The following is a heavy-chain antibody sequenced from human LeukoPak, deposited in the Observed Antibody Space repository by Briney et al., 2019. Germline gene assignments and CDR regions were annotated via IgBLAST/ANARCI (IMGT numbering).Heavy chain of an antibody. CDR3: AISPYYDFWSGYR. J-gene: IGHJ4*02. Sequence: GGSLRLSCTASGFTFGNYAMSWVRQAPGKGLEWVAVISYDGSNKYYADSVKGRFTISRDNSKNTLYLQMNSLRAEDTAVYYCAISPYYDFWSGYRWGQGTLVTVSS. D-gene: IGHD3-3*01. CDR2: ISYDGSNK. V-gene: IGHV3-30*04. CDR1: GFTFGNYA.